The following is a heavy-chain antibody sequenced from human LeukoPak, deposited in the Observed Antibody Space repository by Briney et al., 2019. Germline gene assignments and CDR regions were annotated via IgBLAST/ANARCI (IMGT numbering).Heavy chain of an antibody. Sequence: SVKVSCKASGGTFSSYTISWVRRAPGQGLEWMGRIIPILGIANYAQKFQGRVTITADKSTSTAYMELSSLRSEDTAVYYCARDGISRWFDPWGQGTLVTVSS. CDR2: IIPILGIA. V-gene: IGHV1-69*04. J-gene: IGHJ5*02. CDR1: GGTFSSYT. D-gene: IGHD1-14*01. CDR3: ARDGISRWFDP.